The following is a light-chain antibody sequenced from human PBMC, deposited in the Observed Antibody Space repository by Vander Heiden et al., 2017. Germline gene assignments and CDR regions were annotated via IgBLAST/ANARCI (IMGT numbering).Light chain of an antibody. V-gene: IGLV3-25*03. CDR1: ALPHQY. CDR3: QSADSSGTYWV. CDR2: KDS. Sequence: SYELSQPPSVSVSPGQTARIHCSGDALPHQYAYWYQQKPGQAPVLVIDKDSERPAGIPERFSGTSTGTTVTLTIRGVQAEDEADYYCQSADSSGTYWVFGGGTKLTVL. J-gene: IGLJ3*02.